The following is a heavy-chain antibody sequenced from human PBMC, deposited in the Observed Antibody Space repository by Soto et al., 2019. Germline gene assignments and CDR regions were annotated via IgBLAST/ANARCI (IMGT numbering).Heavy chain of an antibody. Sequence: EVQLLESGGGLVQPGGSLRLSCAASGFTFSNYAVTWVGQAPGKGLEWVSTISGSGGSTYYADSVKGRFTISRDNSKNTLYLQMNSLAAEDTAVYYCAKDQGSSWYEIDYWGQGTLVTVSS. D-gene: IGHD6-13*01. CDR1: GFTFSNYA. V-gene: IGHV3-23*01. J-gene: IGHJ4*02. CDR3: AKDQGSSWYEIDY. CDR2: ISGSGGST.